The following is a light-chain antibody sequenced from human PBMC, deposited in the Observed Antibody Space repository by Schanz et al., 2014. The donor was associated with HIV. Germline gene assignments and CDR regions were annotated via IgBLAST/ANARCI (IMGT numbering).Light chain of an antibody. Sequence: QSALTQPPSASGSPGQSVTISCTGTSSDVGGYNYVSWYQQHPGKAPKFMIYEVSKWPSGVPDRFSGSKSGNTASLTISGLQAEDEADYYCTSYTTTNTWLFGGGTKLTVL. CDR3: TSYTTTNTWL. CDR2: EVS. CDR1: SSDVGGYNY. V-gene: IGLV2-8*01. J-gene: IGLJ3*02.